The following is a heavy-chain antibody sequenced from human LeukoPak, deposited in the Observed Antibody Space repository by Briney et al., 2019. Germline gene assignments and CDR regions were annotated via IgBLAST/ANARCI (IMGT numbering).Heavy chain of an antibody. CDR1: GGTFISYA. Sequence: GASVKVSCKASGGTFISYAISWVRQAPGQGLEWMGGIIPIFGTANYAQKFQGRVTITADKSTSTAYMELSSLRSEDTAVYYCARSGIAAADEYFQHWGQGTLVTVSS. CDR3: ARSGIAAADEYFQH. D-gene: IGHD6-13*01. CDR2: IIPIFGTA. J-gene: IGHJ1*01. V-gene: IGHV1-69*06.